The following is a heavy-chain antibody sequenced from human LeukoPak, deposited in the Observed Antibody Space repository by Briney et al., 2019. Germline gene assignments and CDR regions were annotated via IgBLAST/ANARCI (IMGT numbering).Heavy chain of an antibody. V-gene: IGHV1-18*01. J-gene: IGHJ5*02. CDR3: ARVTVVTQNWFDP. D-gene: IGHD4-23*01. Sequence: GASVKVSCXASGYTFTXXXXXXVRQAPGQXXXXXXXINTFNGNTNNAQKLQGRVTMTTDTSTNTAYMELGSLRSDDTAVYYCARVTVVTQNWFDPWGQGTLVTVSS. CDR1: GYTFTXXX. CDR2: INTFNGNT.